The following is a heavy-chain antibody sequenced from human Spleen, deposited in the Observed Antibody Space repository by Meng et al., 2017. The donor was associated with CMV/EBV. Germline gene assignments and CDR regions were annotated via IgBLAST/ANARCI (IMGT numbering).Heavy chain of an antibody. V-gene: IGHV3-7*01. CDR2: IKQDGREK. CDR1: GFTFSRNW. J-gene: IGHJ3*02. D-gene: IGHD2-2*01. Sequence: GGSLRLSCAVSGFTFSRNWMTWVRQAPGKGLEWVANIKQDGREKYYVDSVKGRFTISRDNAKNSLYLQMNSLRAEDTAVYFCARDGTRYCSTTSCYPGAFDIWGQGTMVTVSS. CDR3: ARDGTRYCSTTSCYPGAFDI.